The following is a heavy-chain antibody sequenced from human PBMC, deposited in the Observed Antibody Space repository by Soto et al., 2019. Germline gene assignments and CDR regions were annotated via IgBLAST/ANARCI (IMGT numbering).Heavy chain of an antibody. J-gene: IGHJ4*02. D-gene: IGHD3-3*01. CDR3: AKTRPGGFLQRWSYGYDS. CDR2: LSSSGDGT. V-gene: IGHV3-23*01. CDR1: GFTFRNYA. Sequence: EVQLLESGGGLVQPGGSLRLSCAASGFTFRNYAMSWVRQAPGKGLQWVSTLSSSGDGTYYSDSVKGRFIISRDNSKNTLYLQMSNLRADDTALYYCAKTRPGGFLQRWSYGYDSWGQGTLVSVSS.